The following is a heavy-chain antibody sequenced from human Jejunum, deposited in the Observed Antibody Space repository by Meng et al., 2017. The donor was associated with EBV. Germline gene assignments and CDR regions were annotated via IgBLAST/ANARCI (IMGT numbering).Heavy chain of an antibody. D-gene: IGHD3-16*01. V-gene: IGHV4-4*02. CDR2: IFHTGTT. J-gene: IGHJ4*02. CDR1: GDAISSNNW. Sequence: QPQESGPGLVKPSGSLSLTCAVSGDAISSNNWWSWVRQSPGQGLEWIGEIFHTGTTTYNPSLKSRVTISVDKSKNQFSLNLNSVTAADTAVYYCARGSDYVWVFGGQGTLVTVSS. CDR3: ARGSDYVWVF.